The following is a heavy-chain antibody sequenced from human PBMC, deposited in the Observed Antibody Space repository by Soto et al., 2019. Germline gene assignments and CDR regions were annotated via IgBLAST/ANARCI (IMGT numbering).Heavy chain of an antibody. CDR3: ARDILLRTGWPRIEYFQH. Sequence: QVQLQESGQGLVKPSQTLSLTCTVSGGSISSGGYYWSWIRQHPGKGLEWIGYIYYSGSTYYNPSLKSRVTLSVDTSKNQFSLKLSSVTAADTAVYYCARDILLRTGWPRIEYFQHWGQGTLVTVSS. CDR1: GGSISSGGYY. D-gene: IGHD2-15*01. CDR2: IYYSGST. V-gene: IGHV4-31*03. J-gene: IGHJ1*01.